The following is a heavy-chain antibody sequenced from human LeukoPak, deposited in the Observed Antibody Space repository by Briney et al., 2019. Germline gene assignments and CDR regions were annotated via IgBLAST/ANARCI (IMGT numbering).Heavy chain of an antibody. J-gene: IGHJ4*02. CDR3: AKDRDRTAMPQDFDY. D-gene: IGHD5-18*01. V-gene: IGHV3-48*01. Sequence: GGSLRLSCAASGFTFSTYSMNWVRQAPGKGLEWVSYISSSSSTISYADSVKGRFTISRDNSKNTLYLQMNSLRAEDTAVYYCAKDRDRTAMPQDFDYWGQGTLVTVSS. CDR2: ISSSSSTI. CDR1: GFTFSTYS.